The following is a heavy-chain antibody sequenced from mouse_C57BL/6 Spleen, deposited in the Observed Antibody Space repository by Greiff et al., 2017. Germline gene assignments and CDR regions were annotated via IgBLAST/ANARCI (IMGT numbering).Heavy chain of an antibody. CDR3: ATYCCGRGYFDV. CDR2: IDPSDSYT. V-gene: IGHV1-50*01. D-gene: IGHD1-1*01. J-gene: IGHJ1*03. Sequence: QVHVKQPGAELVKPGASVKLSCKASGYTFTSYWMQWVKQRPGQGLEWIGEIDPSDSYTNYNPKFKGKATLTVDTSSSTAYMQLSSLTSEDSAVYYCATYCCGRGYFDVWGTGTTVTVS. CDR1: GYTFTSYW.